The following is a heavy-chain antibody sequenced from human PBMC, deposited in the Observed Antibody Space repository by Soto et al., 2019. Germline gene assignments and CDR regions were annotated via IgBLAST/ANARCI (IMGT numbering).Heavy chain of an antibody. CDR3: ARDCLQPYSSSWYWFDP. D-gene: IGHD6-13*01. Sequence: ASVKVSCKASGYTFTSYGISWVRQAPGQGLEWMGWISAYNGNTNYAQKLQGRVTMTTDTSTSTAYMELRSLRSDDTAVYYCARDCLQPYSSSWYWFDPGGHGTLVTVSS. V-gene: IGHV1-18*01. J-gene: IGHJ5*02. CDR2: ISAYNGNT. CDR1: GYTFTSYG.